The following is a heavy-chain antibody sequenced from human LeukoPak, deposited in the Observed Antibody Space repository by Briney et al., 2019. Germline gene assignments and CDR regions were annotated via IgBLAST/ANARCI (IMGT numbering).Heavy chain of an antibody. CDR3: AKTARTFAS. Sequence: PSETLSLTCTVSGDSISSLYWSWIRQAPGKGLECIGFIYINGDTSYNPSLKGRATLSLDTSKNQFSLRLTSVTAADTAVYYCAKTARTFASWGPGTLVTVSS. D-gene: IGHD1-7*01. V-gene: IGHV4-4*09. CDR1: GDSISSLY. CDR2: IYINGDT. J-gene: IGHJ5*02.